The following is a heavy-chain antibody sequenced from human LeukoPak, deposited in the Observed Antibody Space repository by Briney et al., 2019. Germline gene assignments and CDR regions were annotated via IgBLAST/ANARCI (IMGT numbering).Heavy chain of an antibody. D-gene: IGHD2-2*01. J-gene: IGHJ4*02. V-gene: IGHV1-2*06. Sequence: ASVKVSCKASGYTFTGYYMHWVRQAPGQGLEWMGRINPNSGGTNYAQKFQGRVTMTRDTSISTAYMELSRLRSDDTAVYYCARVYCSSTSCDRYFDYWAREPWSPSPQ. CDR1: GYTFTGYY. CDR2: INPNSGGT. CDR3: ARVYCSSTSCDRYFDY.